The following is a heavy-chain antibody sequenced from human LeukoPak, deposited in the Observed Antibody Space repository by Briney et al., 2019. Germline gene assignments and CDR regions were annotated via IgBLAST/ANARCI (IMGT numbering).Heavy chain of an antibody. CDR2: INHSGST. CDR3: ARVGGTNYYYYGMDV. D-gene: IGHD1-26*01. J-gene: IGHJ6*02. Sequence: SETLSLTCAVYGGSFSGYYWSWIRQPPGKGLEWIGEINHSGSTNYNPSLKSRVTISVDTSKNQFSLKLSSVTAADTAAYYCARVGGTNYYYYGMDVWGQGTTVTVSS. V-gene: IGHV4-34*01. CDR1: GGSFSGYY.